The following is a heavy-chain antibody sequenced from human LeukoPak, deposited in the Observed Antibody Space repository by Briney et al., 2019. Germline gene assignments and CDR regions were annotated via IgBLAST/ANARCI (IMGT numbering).Heavy chain of an antibody. J-gene: IGHJ4*02. CDR3: ARDSFYSSGLDY. CDR2: IYYRGST. Sequence: SETLSLTCTVSGGSISSGGYYWSWIRQHPGKGLEWIGYIYYRGSTYYNPSLRSRVTISVDTSKNQFSLKLNSVTAADTAAYYCARDSFYSSGLDYWGQGTLVTVSS. CDR1: GGSISSGGYY. V-gene: IGHV4-31*03. D-gene: IGHD6-19*01.